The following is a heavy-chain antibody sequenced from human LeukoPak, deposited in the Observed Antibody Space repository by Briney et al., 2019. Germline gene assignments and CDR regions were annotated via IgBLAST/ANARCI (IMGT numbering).Heavy chain of an antibody. V-gene: IGHV4-61*02. D-gene: IGHD1-1*01. Sequence: SETLSLTCTVSGGSISSDIYYWSWIRQPAGKGLEWIGRIYTSGSTKYNPSLKSRVTISLDTSKNQFSLKVSSATAADTAMYYCATTRWTSERGGFDYWGQGTLVTVSS. CDR1: GGSISSDIYY. CDR3: ATTRWTSERGGFDY. CDR2: IYTSGST. J-gene: IGHJ4*02.